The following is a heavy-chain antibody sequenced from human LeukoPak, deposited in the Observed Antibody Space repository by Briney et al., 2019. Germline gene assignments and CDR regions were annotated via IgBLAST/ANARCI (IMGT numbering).Heavy chain of an antibody. CDR2: INPNSGGT. Sequence: ASVKVSCKASGYTFTGYYMHWVRQAPGQGLEWMGWINPNSGGTNYAQKFQGRVTMTRDTAVSTAYMELSRLRSDDTAVYYCARDRGRGDYYDSSGYAPVNWFDPWGQGTLVTVSS. CDR1: GYTFTGYY. J-gene: IGHJ5*02. V-gene: IGHV1-2*02. CDR3: ARDRGRGDYYDSSGYAPVNWFDP. D-gene: IGHD3-22*01.